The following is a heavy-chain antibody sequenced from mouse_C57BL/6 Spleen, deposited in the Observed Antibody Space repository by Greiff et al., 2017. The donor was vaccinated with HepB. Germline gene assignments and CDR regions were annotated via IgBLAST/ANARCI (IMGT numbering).Heavy chain of an antibody. J-gene: IGHJ2*01. CDR1: GYSFTGYY. V-gene: IGHV1-42*01. D-gene: IGHD1-3*01. CDR2: INPSTGGT. CDR3: ARSLIDY. Sequence: VQLKQSGPELVKPGASVKISCKASGYSFTGYYMNWVKQSPEKSLEWIGEINPSTGGTTYNQKFKAKATLTVDKSSSTAYMQLKSLTSEDSAVYYCARSLIDYWGQGTTLTVSS.